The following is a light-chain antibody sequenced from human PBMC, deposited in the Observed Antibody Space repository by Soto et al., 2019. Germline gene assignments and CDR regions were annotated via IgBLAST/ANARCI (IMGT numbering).Light chain of an antibody. Sequence: QSVLTQPASVSGSPGQSITISCTGTSSDVGGYNYVSWYQQHPGKAPKLMIYDVRNRPSGVSNRFSGSKSGNTASLTISGLQAEDEADYYCSSYTSSSTPLVVFGGGTKVTVL. CDR1: SSDVGGYNY. CDR3: SSYTSSSTPLVV. V-gene: IGLV2-14*01. CDR2: DVR. J-gene: IGLJ2*01.